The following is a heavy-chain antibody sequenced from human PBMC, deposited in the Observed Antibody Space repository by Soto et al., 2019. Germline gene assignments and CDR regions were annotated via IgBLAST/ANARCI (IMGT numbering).Heavy chain of an antibody. CDR2: IYFSGST. CDR3: ESGDAWGVIFAS. Sequence: QVQLQESGPGLVQPSQTLSLTCTVSGASINSGGYYLSWIRQLPGKGLEWIGYIYFSGSTYYNPSLESRVTISLDTSQNQFSLKLSSVIVADTAVYYCESGDAWGVIFASWGQGTLVTVS. J-gene: IGHJ4*02. D-gene: IGHD3-10*01. CDR1: GASINSGGYY. V-gene: IGHV4-31*03.